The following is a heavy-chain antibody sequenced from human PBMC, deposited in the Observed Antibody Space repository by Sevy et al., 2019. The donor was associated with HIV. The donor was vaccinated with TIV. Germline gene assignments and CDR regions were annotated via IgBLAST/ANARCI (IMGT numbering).Heavy chain of an antibody. CDR1: GYSFTNYW. Sequence: GESLKISCKGSGYSFTNYWIGCVRQMPGKGLEWMGIIYPGDSDTRYSPSFQGQVTISADKSISTANLQWSSPKASDSAMYYCARHGAGDDILTGYSNFDYWGQGALVTVFS. J-gene: IGHJ4*02. CDR2: IYPGDSDT. CDR3: ARHGAGDDILTGYSNFDY. V-gene: IGHV5-51*01. D-gene: IGHD3-9*01.